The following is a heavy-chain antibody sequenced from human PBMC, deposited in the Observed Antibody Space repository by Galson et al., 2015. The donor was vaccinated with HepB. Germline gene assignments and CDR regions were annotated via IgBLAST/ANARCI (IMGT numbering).Heavy chain of an antibody. CDR2: INHSGST. Sequence: ETLSLTCAVYGGSFSGYYWSWIRQPPGKGLEWIGEINHSGSTNYNPSLKSRVTISVDTSKNQFSLKLSSVTAADTAVYYCARGRSLKWLRYYFDYWGQGTLVTVSS. V-gene: IGHV4-34*01. D-gene: IGHD3-3*01. CDR3: ARGRSLKWLRYYFDY. J-gene: IGHJ4*02. CDR1: GGSFSGYY.